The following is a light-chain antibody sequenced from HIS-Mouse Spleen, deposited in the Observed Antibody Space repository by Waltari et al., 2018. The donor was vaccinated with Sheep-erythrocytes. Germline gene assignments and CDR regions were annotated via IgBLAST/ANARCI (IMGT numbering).Light chain of an antibody. J-gene: IGKJ2*01. V-gene: IGKV1-17*01. Sequence: DIQMTQSPSSLSASVGDSVTITCRASQSISSYLNWYQQKPGKAPKLLIYAASSLQSGVPSRFSGSGSGTEFTLTISSLQPEDFATYYCLQHNSYPHTFGQGTKLEIK. CDR3: LQHNSYPHT. CDR1: QSISSY. CDR2: AAS.